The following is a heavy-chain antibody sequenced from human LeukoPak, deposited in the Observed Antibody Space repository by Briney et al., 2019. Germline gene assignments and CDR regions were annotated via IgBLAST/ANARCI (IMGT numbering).Heavy chain of an antibody. D-gene: IGHD3-3*01. Sequence: ASVKVSCKASGYTFTGYYMHWVRQAPGQGLEWMGWINPNSGGTNYAQKFQGRVTMTRGTSISTAYMELSRLRSDDTAVYYCARVRNFDFWSGLGYWGQGTLVTVSS. CDR3: ARVRNFDFWSGLGY. CDR1: GYTFTGYY. CDR2: INPNSGGT. V-gene: IGHV1-2*02. J-gene: IGHJ4*02.